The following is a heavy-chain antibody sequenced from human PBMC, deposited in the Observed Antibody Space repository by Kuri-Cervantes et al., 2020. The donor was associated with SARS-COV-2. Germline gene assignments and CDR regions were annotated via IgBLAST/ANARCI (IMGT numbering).Heavy chain of an antibody. V-gene: IGHV3-23*01. CDR2: VSGSGGST. CDR3: VAVAGTGYFDY. D-gene: IGHD6-19*01. Sequence: GGSLRLSCAASGFTFSTYAMNWVRQAPGKGLEWVSGVSGSGGSTYYADSVKGRFTISRDNSKNTLYLQMNSLRAEDTAVYYCVAVAGTGYFDYWGQGTLVTVSS. CDR1: GFTFSTYA. J-gene: IGHJ4*02.